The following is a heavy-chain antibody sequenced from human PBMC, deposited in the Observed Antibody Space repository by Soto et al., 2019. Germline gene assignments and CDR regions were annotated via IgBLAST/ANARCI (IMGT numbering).Heavy chain of an antibody. Sequence: QVQLVQSGAEVKKSGASVKISCKASGGTFSSYAISWVRQAPGQGLEWMGGIIPIFGTANYAQKFQGRVTITADESTSTAYMELSSLRSEDTAVYYCARDEMATIGAFDIWGQGTMVTVSS. D-gene: IGHD5-12*01. CDR1: GGTFSSYA. CDR2: IIPIFGTA. CDR3: ARDEMATIGAFDI. V-gene: IGHV1-69*01. J-gene: IGHJ3*02.